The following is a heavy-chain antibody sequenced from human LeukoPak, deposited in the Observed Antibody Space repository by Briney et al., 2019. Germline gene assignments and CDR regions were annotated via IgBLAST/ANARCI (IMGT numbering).Heavy chain of an antibody. CDR3: ARVRSGYYLD. CDR1: GFFVSTNY. J-gene: IGHJ4*02. V-gene: IGHV3-53*01. D-gene: IGHD3-3*01. Sequence: GGSLRLSCATSGFFVSTNYMSWVRQAPGKGLEWVSVIYSGGSTYYADSVKGRFTISRDNSKNTLYLQMNSLRAEDTAVYYCARVRSGYYLDWGQGTLVTVSS. CDR2: IYSGGST.